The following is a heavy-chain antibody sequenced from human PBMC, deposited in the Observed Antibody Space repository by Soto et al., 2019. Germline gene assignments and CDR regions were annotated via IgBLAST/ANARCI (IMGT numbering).Heavy chain of an antibody. CDR3: AKDKDRPVFYYGMDV. V-gene: IGHV3-30*18. J-gene: IGHJ6*02. CDR2: ISYDESNK. Sequence: LILSCAASGFTFSSYGMHWVRQAPGKGLEWVAVISYDESNKYYADSVKGRFTISRDNSKNTLYLQMNSLRAEDTAVYYCAKDKDRPVFYYGMDVWGQGTTVTVYS. D-gene: IGHD2-15*01. CDR1: GFTFSSYG.